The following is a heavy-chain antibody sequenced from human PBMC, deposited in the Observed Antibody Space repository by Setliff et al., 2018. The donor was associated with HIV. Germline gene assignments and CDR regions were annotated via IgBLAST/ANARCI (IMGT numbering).Heavy chain of an antibody. J-gene: IGHJ6*03. CDR1: GSGFTFSSYS. CDR3: ARDLYFYYYMDV. CDR2: ISSTSSTI. D-gene: IGHD3-9*01. V-gene: IGHV3-48*01. Sequence: GGSLRLSCAASGSGFTFSSYSMNWVRQAPGKGLEWVSYISSTSSTIYYSNSVKGRFTISRDDAKNSLYLQMNSLRAEDTAVYYCARDLYFYYYMDVWGKGTTVTVSS.